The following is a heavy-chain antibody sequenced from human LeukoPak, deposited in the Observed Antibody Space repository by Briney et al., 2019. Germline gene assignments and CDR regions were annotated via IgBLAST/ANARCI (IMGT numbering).Heavy chain of an antibody. V-gene: IGHV3-23*01. J-gene: IGHJ6*02. CDR1: GFTFSSYA. Sequence: GGSLRLSCAASGFTFSSYAMSWVRQAPGKGLEWVSAISGSGGSTYYADSVKGRFTISRDNSKNTLYLQMNSLRAEDTAVYYCAKGRFYYYGSGSYEMDVWGQGTMVTVSS. CDR2: ISGSGGST. CDR3: AKGRFYYYGSGSYEMDV. D-gene: IGHD3-10*01.